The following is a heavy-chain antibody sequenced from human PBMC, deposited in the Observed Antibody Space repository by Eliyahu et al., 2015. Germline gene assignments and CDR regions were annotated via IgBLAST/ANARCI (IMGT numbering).Heavy chain of an antibody. CDR1: GXPFRNXA. D-gene: IGHD4-17*01. J-gene: IGHJ5*01. Sequence: EVQLVESGGGLVQPGGSXXLSCAASGXPFRNXAMTXGRQXPTKGLEWVXAISNTGGSSYYADSVKGRFTISRDNSKNTLHLQMNSLKAEDTALYYCAKGNDYGVADWFDSWGQGTLVTVSS. V-gene: IGHV3-23*04. CDR3: AKGNDYGVADWFDS. CDR2: ISNTGGSS.